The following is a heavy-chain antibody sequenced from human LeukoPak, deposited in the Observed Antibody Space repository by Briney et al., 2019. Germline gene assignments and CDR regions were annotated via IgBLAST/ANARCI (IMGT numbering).Heavy chain of an antibody. D-gene: IGHD4-17*01. Sequence: GGSLGLSCAPSGFTFSIYWMSWVRQAPGKGLEWVANIDQDGSQTYYVDSVKGRFSISRDNSKNSLFLQMDSVRAEDTAIYYCARAASTGTVDYWGQGTPVTVSS. J-gene: IGHJ4*02. CDR1: GFTFSIYW. V-gene: IGHV3-7*01. CDR3: ARAASTGTVDY. CDR2: IDQDGSQT.